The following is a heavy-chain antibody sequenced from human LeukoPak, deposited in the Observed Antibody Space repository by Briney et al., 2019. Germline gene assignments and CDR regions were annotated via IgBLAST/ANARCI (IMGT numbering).Heavy chain of an antibody. J-gene: IGHJ4*02. V-gene: IGHV1-2*02. D-gene: IGHD3-10*01. CDR2: INPNSGGT. Sequence: GASVKVSCKASGYTFTGYYMHWVRQAPGQGLEWMGWINPNSGGTNYAQKFQGRVTMTRDTSISTAYMELSRLRSDDTAVYYCARLKPYYGSGSYDPYWGQGTLVTVSS. CDR3: ARLKPYYGSGSYDPY. CDR1: GYTFTGYY.